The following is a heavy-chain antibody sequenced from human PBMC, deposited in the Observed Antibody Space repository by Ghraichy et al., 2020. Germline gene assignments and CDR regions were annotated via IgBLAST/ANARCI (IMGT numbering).Heavy chain of an antibody. V-gene: IGHV4-61*01. CDR1: GASVSSDSFH. Sequence: SETLSLTCSVSGASVSSDSFHWSWIRQPPGKGLEWIGYIYYGGTTDYNTTLKSRVTISVDTSKNQFSLSLTSVTAADTAFYYCTRGWLGPATPKNYYWGQGTLVTASS. CDR2: IYYGGTT. D-gene: IGHD1-26*01. CDR3: TRGWLGPATPKNYY. J-gene: IGHJ4*02.